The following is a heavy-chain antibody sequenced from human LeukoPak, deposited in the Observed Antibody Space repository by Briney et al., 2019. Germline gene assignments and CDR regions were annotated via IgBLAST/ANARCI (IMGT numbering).Heavy chain of an antibody. CDR2: IWYDGSNK. D-gene: IGHD3-22*01. V-gene: IGHV3-33*01. CDR3: AVTPYYYDSSGYFPYDY. CDR1: GFTFSSYG. J-gene: IGHJ4*02. Sequence: PGGSLRLSCAASGFTFSSYGMHWVRQAPGKGLEWVAVIWYDGSNKYYADSVKGRFTISRDNSKNTLYLQMNSLRVEDTAVYYCAVTPYYYDSSGYFPYDYWGQGTLVTVSS.